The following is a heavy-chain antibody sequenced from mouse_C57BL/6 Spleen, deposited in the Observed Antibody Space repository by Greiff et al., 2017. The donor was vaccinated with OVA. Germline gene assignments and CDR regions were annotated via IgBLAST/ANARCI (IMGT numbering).Heavy chain of an antibody. Sequence: VKLMESGPELVKPGASVKISCKASGYAFSSSWMNWVKQRPGKGLEWIGRIYPGDGDTNYNGKFKGKATLTADKSSSTAYMQLSSLTSEDSAVYFCARGVRDAMDYWGQGTSVTVSS. CDR1: GYAFSSSW. CDR2: IYPGDGDT. J-gene: IGHJ4*01. V-gene: IGHV1-82*01. CDR3: ARGVRDAMDY.